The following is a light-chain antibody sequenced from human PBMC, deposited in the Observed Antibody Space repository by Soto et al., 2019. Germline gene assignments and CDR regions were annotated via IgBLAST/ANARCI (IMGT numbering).Light chain of an antibody. CDR3: QQRNIWPPVT. CDR2: GAS. J-gene: IGKJ5*01. V-gene: IGKV3-11*01. Sequence: EIVLTQSPATLSLSPGERATLSCRASPSVTTFLAWYQQKPGQAPRLLIYGASNRATGIPARFSGSGSGTDFTLTISSLEPEDSAIYYCQQRNIWPPVTFGQGTRLEIK. CDR1: PSVTTF.